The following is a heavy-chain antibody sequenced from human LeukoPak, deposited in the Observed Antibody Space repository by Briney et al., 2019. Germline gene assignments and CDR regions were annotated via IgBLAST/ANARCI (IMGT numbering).Heavy chain of an antibody. D-gene: IGHD6-13*01. CDR2: ISYDGSNK. Sequence: PGGSLRLSCAASGFTFSSYGMHWVRQAPGQGLEWVAVISYDGSNKYYADSVKGRFTISRDNSKNTLYLQMNSLRAEDTAVYYCAKDPRAAADKSVYFDYWGQGTLVTVSS. CDR1: GFTFSSYG. J-gene: IGHJ4*02. V-gene: IGHV3-30*18. CDR3: AKDPRAAADKSVYFDY.